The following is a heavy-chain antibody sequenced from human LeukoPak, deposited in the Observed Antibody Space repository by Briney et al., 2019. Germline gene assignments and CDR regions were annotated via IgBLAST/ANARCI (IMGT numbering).Heavy chain of an antibody. CDR3: ASRGYYDSSGYYLWDY. CDR1: GGSFSGYY. CDR2: INHSGST. V-gene: IGHV4-34*01. D-gene: IGHD3-22*01. Sequence: SETLSLSCAVYGGSFSGYYWSWIRQPPGKGLEWIGEINHSGSTNYNPSLKSRVTISVDTSKNQFSLKLSSVTAADTAVYYCASRGYYDSSGYYLWDYWGQGTLVTVSS. J-gene: IGHJ4*02.